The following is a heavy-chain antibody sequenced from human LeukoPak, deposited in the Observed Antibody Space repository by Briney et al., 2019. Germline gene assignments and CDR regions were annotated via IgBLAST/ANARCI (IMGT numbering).Heavy chain of an antibody. D-gene: IGHD2-21*02. CDR3: ARVCGGDCYGRDAFDI. CDR1: GYTFTSYG. J-gene: IGHJ3*02. Sequence: GASVKVSCKASGYTFTSYGISWVRQAPGQGLEWMGWISAYNGNTNYAQKLQGRVTMTTDTSTSTAYMELRSLRSDDTAVYYCARVCGGDCYGRDAFDIWGQGTMVTVSS. V-gene: IGHV1-18*01. CDR2: ISAYNGNT.